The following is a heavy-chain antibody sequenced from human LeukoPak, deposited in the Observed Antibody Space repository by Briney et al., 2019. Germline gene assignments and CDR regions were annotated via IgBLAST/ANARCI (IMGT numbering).Heavy chain of an antibody. CDR1: GYSISSGYY. CDR2: IYHSGST. CDR3: VRAPGESSGSYWIDY. V-gene: IGHV4-38-2*02. D-gene: IGHD1-26*01. J-gene: IGHJ4*02. Sequence: SETLSLTCTVSGYSISSGYYWGWIRQPPGKGLEWIGSIYHSGSTYYNPSLKSRVTISVDTSKNQFSLKLSSVTAADTAVYYCVRAPGESSGSYWIDYWGQGTLVTVSS.